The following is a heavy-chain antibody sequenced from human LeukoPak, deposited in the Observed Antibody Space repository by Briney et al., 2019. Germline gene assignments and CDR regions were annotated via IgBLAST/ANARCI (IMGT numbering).Heavy chain of an antibody. CDR2: IYYSGST. Sequence: SETLSLTCTVSGGSISSSSYYWGGIRQPPGKGLEWIGSIYYSGSTYYNPSLKSRVTISVDTSKNQFSLKLSSVTAADTAVYYCARLQSWGGYYYYYMDVRGKGTTVTVSS. D-gene: IGHD3-16*01. CDR1: GGSISSSSYY. J-gene: IGHJ6*03. V-gene: IGHV4-39*01. CDR3: ARLQSWGGYYYYYMDV.